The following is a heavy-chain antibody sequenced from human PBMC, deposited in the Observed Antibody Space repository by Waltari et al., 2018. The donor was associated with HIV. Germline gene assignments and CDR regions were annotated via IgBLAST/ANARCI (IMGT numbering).Heavy chain of an antibody. J-gene: IGHJ3*02. Sequence: QVQLVQSGAEVKKPGASVKVSCKASGYTFTSYYMHWVRQAPGQGLEWMGIINPRGGSTSYAQNFQGRVTMTREPSTSTVYMGLGSLRSEDTAVYYCARAKSPRDGYNPDAFDIWGQGTMVTVSS. D-gene: IGHD5-12*01. CDR2: INPRGGST. CDR3: ARAKSPRDGYNPDAFDI. CDR1: GYTFTSYY. V-gene: IGHV1-46*01.